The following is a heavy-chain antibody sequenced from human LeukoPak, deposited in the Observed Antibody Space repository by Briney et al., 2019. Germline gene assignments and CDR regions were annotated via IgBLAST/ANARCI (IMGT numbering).Heavy chain of an antibody. CDR3: AREGLEMATITPRAFDI. CDR2: TYYSGCT. D-gene: IGHD5-24*01. Sequence: SETMSPTCPVSGGSISRHYGSWVRQPPGKVSEWIGSTYYSGCTNYNTTLKREAIISVDTSKNQSSLNLGSVTPADAPVHDYAREGLEMATITPRAFDIWGQGTMVTVSS. CDR1: GGSISRHY. V-gene: IGHV4-59*11. J-gene: IGHJ3*02.